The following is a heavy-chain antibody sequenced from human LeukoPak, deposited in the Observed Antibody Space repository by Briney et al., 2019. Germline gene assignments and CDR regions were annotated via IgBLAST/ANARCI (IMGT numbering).Heavy chain of an antibody. CDR1: GGSISSYY. Sequence: SETLSLTCTVYGGSISSYYWSWIRQPAGKGLEWIGRIYTSGSTNYNPSLKSRVTMSVDTSKNQFSLKLSSVTAADTAVYYCARELSGVSSIAAAGIDYWGQGTLVTVSS. D-gene: IGHD6-13*01. CDR2: IYTSGST. J-gene: IGHJ4*02. CDR3: ARELSGVSSIAAAGIDY. V-gene: IGHV4-4*07.